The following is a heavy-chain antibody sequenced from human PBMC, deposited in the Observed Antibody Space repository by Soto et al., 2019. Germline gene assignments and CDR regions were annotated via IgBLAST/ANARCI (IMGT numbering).Heavy chain of an antibody. CDR1: GGSISSYY. Sequence: PSETLSLTCTVSGGSISSYYWSWIRQPPGKGLEWIGYIYYSGSTNYNPSLKSRVTISVDTSKNQFSLKLSSVTAADTAVCYCARQRTYYYYMDVWGKGTTVTVSS. J-gene: IGHJ6*03. CDR2: IYYSGST. CDR3: ARQRTYYYYMDV. V-gene: IGHV4-59*08.